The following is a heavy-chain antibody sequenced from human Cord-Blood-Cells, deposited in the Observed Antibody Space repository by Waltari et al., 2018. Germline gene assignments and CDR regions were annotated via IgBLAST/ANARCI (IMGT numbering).Heavy chain of an antibody. CDR3: ARGPPKGSLIVGVAWTWFDP. J-gene: IGHJ5*02. V-gene: IGHV4-34*01. Sequence: QVQLQQWGAGLLKPSETLSLTCAVYGGSFSGYYWSWIRQPPGKGLEWIGEINHSGRTNYNPSLKSRDTISVDTSKNQFSLELSSVTAADTAGYYCARGPPKGSLIVGVAWTWFDPWGQGTLVTVSS. CDR1: GGSFSGYY. CDR2: INHSGRT. D-gene: IGHD3-3*01.